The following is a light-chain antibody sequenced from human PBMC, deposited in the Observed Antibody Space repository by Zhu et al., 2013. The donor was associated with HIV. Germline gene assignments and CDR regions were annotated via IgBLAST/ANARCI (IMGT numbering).Light chain of an antibody. CDR1: QNIGDS. Sequence: IQMTQSPSTLSASVGDRVTITCRASQNIGDSVAWYQQKPGKAPNVLIYSASSLISGVPSRFSGSGSATEFTLTVSSLQADDFATYYCQQYNSYSSYTFGQGTKLEIK. CDR3: QQYNSYSSYT. V-gene: IGKV1-5*01. J-gene: IGKJ2*01. CDR2: SAS.